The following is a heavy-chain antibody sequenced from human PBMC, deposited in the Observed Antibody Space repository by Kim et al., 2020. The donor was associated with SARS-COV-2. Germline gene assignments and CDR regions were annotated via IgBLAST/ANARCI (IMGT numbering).Heavy chain of an antibody. CDR1: GFTVSSNY. V-gene: IGHV3-53*01. D-gene: IGHD6-19*01. Sequence: GGSLRLSCAASGFTVSSNYMSWVRQAPGKGLEWVSVIYSGGSTYYADSVKGRFTISRDNSKNTLYLQMNSLRAEDTAVYYCASQMTIAVAGTWGFDYWGQGTLVTVSS. CDR2: IYSGGST. CDR3: ASQMTIAVAGTWGFDY. J-gene: IGHJ4*02.